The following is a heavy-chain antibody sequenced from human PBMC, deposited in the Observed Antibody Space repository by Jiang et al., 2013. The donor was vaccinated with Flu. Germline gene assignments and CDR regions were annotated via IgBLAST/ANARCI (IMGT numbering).Heavy chain of an antibody. J-gene: IGHJ2*01. CDR3: ARDGIGSSGYSYFDL. CDR1: GGSISGGDYY. V-gene: IGHV4-30-4*01. D-gene: IGHD3-22*01. CDR2: IYYSGNT. Sequence: PGLVKPSQTLSLTCTVSGGSISGGDYYWSWIRQPPGKGLEWIGSIYYSGNTYYNPSLKSRLTISVDTSKNQFSLRLTSVTAADTAVYYCARDGIGSSGYSYFDLWGRGTLVTVSS.